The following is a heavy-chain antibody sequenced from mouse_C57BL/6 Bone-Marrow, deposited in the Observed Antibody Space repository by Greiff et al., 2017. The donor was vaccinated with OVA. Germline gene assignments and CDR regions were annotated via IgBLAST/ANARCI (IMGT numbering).Heavy chain of an antibody. V-gene: IGHV2-6-1*01. CDR1: GFSLTSYG. CDR2: IWSDGST. J-gene: IGHJ1*03. D-gene: IGHD1-1*01. CDR3: ARQSYYGSSYWYFDV. Sequence: VQLKESGPGLVAPSQSLSITCTVSGFSLTSYGVHWVRQPPGKGLEWLVVIWSDGSTTYNSALKSRLSISKDNSKSQVFLKMNSLQTDDTAMYYCARQSYYGSSYWYFDVWGTGTTVTVSS.